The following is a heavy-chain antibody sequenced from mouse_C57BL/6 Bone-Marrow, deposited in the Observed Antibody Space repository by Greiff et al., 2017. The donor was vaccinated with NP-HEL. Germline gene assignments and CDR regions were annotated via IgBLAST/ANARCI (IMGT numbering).Heavy chain of an antibody. D-gene: IGHD1-1*01. CDR3: ARQDYGSIFWYFDV. V-gene: IGHV5-12*01. Sequence: EVKLVESGGGLVQPGGSLKLSCAASGFTFSDYYMYWVRQTPEKRLEWVAYISNGGGSTYYPDTVKGRFTISRDNAKNTLYLQMSRLKSEDTAMYYCARQDYGSIFWYFDVWGTGTTVTVSS. CDR1: GFTFSDYY. J-gene: IGHJ1*03. CDR2: ISNGGGST.